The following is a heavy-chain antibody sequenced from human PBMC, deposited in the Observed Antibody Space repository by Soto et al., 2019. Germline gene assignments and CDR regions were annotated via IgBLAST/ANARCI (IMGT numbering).Heavy chain of an antibody. V-gene: IGHV4-34*01. CDR1: GGSFSGYY. CDR2: INHSGST. Sequence: LSLTCAVYGGSFSGYYWSWIRQPPGKGLEWIGEINHSGSTNYNPSLKSRVTISVDTSKNQFSLKLSSVTAADTAVYYCARAHSNYELDYWGQGTLVTSPQ. J-gene: IGHJ4*02. CDR3: ARAHSNYELDY. D-gene: IGHD4-4*01.